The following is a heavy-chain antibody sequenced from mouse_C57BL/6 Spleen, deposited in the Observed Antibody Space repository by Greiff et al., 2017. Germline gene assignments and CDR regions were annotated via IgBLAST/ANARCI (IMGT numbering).Heavy chain of an antibody. V-gene: IGHV1-81*01. CDR2: FYPCSGNT. Sequence: VQLQQSGAELARPGASVKLSCKASGYTFTSYPISWVKQRPGQGLEWIGEFYPCSGNTYYNEKFKGKATLTADKSSSTAYMELSSLTSEDSAVYYCAKYYGNRNWYLDVWGTGTTVTVSS. J-gene: IGHJ1*03. D-gene: IGHD2-1*01. CDR1: GYTFTSYP. CDR3: AKYYGNRNWYLDV.